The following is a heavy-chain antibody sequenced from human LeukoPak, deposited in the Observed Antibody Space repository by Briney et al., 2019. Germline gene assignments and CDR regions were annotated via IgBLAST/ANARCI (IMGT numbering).Heavy chain of an antibody. D-gene: IGHD2-21*02. J-gene: IGHJ4*02. CDR3: VKGGRGADCIFDY. V-gene: IGHV3-23*01. CDR2: IGGSDGIT. CDR1: GFTFSSYV. Sequence: GGSLRLSCEVSGFTFSSYVMSWVRQAPGKGPEWVAYIGGSDGITSYADSVKGRFTISRDNSKNTVYLEMNSLRAEDTAVYYCVKGGRGADCIFDYRGQGTLVTVSS.